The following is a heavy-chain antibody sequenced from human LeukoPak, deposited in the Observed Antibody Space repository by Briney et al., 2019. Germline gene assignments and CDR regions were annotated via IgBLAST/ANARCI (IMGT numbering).Heavy chain of an antibody. CDR1: GFTFSSYT. CDR2: ISSSSSTI. Sequence: GGSLRLSCAASGFTFSSYTMSWVRQAPGKGLGWVSYISSSSSTIYYADSVKGRFTISRDNAKNSLYLQMNSLRAEDTAVYYRARPDTAMANFYYYYMEVWGKRTTVTVSS. V-gene: IGHV3-48*01. J-gene: IGHJ6*03. CDR3: ARPDTAMANFYYYYMEV. D-gene: IGHD5-18*01.